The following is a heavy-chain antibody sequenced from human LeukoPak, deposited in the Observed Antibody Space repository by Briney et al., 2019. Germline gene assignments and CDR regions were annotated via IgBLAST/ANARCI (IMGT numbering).Heavy chain of an antibody. D-gene: IGHD2-2*01. V-gene: IGHV3-23*01. J-gene: IGHJ4*02. CDR3: AHGTMYQLDY. CDR2: ISGSGGST. Sequence: GGSLRLSCAASGFTFSSYGTSWVRQAPGKGLEWVSAISGSGGSTYYADSVKGRFTISRDNSKNTLYLQMNSLRAEDTAVYYCAHGTMYQLDYWGQGTLVTVSS. CDR1: GFTFSSYG.